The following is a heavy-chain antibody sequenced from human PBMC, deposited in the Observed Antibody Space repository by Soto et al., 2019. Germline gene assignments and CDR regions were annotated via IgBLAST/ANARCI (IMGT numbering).Heavy chain of an antibody. V-gene: IGHV3-48*03. J-gene: IGHJ6*02. CDR3: AGHSRYSHHLYYYYGMDV. D-gene: IGHD2-21*01. CDR2: ISSSGSTI. CDR1: GFTVSSYE. Sequence: XESLRLSCAASGFTVSSYEMNWVRQAPGKGLEWVSYISSSGSTIYYADSVKGRFTISRDNAKNSLYLQMNSLRAEDTAVYYCAGHSRYSHHLYYYYGMDVWGQGTTVTVSS.